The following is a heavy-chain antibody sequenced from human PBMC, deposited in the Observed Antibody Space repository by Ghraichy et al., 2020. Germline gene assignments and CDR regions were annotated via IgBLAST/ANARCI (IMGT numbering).Heavy chain of an antibody. D-gene: IGHD3-3*01. CDR3: ARSFGVMIPDGFDI. J-gene: IGHJ3*02. Sequence: ESLNISCSVSGGSVSTGYYYWSWIRQPPGKGLEWIGYINHRGNTNYNPSLQGRLSISVDTSKNQVSLNLRSVTAADSAVYYCARSFGVMIPDGFDIWGQGTMVTVSS. CDR1: GGSVSTGYYY. V-gene: IGHV4-61*01. CDR2: INHRGNT.